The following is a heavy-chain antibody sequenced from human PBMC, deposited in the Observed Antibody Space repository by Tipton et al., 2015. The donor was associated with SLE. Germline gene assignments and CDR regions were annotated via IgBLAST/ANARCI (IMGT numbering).Heavy chain of an antibody. Sequence: TLSLTCAVYGGSFSGYYWSWIRRPPGKGLEWIGSIYYSGSTYYNPSLKSRVTISVETSENQFSLKLSSVTAADTAVYYCQYSSSPRGAYYYYMDVWGKGTTVTVSS. J-gene: IGHJ6*03. CDR2: IYYSGST. V-gene: IGHV4-34*03. CDR3: QYSSSPRGAYYYYMDV. CDR1: GGSFSGYY. D-gene: IGHD6-13*01.